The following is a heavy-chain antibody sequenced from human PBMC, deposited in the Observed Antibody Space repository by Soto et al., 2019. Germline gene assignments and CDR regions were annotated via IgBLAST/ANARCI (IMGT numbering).Heavy chain of an antibody. J-gene: IGHJ6*02. Sequence: ASVKVSCKASGGTFSSYAISWVRQAPGQGLEWMGGIIPIFGTANYAQKFQGRVTITADKSTSTAYMELSSLRSEDTAVYYCARDQEAAAGTYYYYYGMDVWGQGTTVT. D-gene: IGHD6-13*01. V-gene: IGHV1-69*06. CDR2: IIPIFGTA. CDR1: GGTFSSYA. CDR3: ARDQEAAAGTYYYYYGMDV.